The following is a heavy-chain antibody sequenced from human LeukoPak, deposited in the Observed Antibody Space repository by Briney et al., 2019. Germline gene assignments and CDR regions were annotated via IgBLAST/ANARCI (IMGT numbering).Heavy chain of an antibody. Sequence: PSETLSLTCTVSGGSISSGSYYWSWIRQPAGKGLEWIGRIYTSGSTNYNPSLKSRVTISVDTSKNQFSLKLSSVTAADTAVYYCARGNYGSGSSIDYWGQGTLVTVSS. CDR1: GGSISSGSYY. J-gene: IGHJ4*02. V-gene: IGHV4-61*02. CDR2: IYTSGST. D-gene: IGHD3-10*01. CDR3: ARGNYGSGSSIDY.